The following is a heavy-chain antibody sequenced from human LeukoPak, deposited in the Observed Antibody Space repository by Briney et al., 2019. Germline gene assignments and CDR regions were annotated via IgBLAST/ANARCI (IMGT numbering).Heavy chain of an antibody. CDR1: GYTFTSYY. Sequence: ASVKVSCKASGYTFTSYYVHWVRQAPGQGLEWMGIINPSGGSTNYAQKFQDRVTMTRDTSTTTVYMELSSLRSEDTAIYYCARHLAAGDYWGQGTLVTVSS. D-gene: IGHD6-19*01. CDR3: ARHLAAGDY. V-gene: IGHV1-46*01. J-gene: IGHJ4*02. CDR2: INPSGGST.